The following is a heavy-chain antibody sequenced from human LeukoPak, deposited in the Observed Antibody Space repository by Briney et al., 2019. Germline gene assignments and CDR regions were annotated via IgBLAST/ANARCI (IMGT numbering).Heavy chain of an antibody. V-gene: IGHV4-39*01. D-gene: IGHD1-26*01. CDR2: IYYSGST. Sequence: SETLSLTCTVSGGSISSSSYYWGWIRQPPGKGLEWIGSIYYSGSTYYNPSLKSRVTISVDTSKNQFSLKLSSVTAADTAVYYCARHAGFRNSGSYDYWGQGTLVTVSS. CDR3: ARHAGFRNSGSYDY. J-gene: IGHJ4*02. CDR1: GGSISSSSYY.